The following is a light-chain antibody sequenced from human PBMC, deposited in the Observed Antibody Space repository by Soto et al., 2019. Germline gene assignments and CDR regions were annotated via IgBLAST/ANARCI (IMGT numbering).Light chain of an antibody. Sequence: DIVMTQSPATLSVSPGERATLSCRASQSVSSNLAWYQQKPGQAPRLLIYRASTRATSIPARFSGSGSGTEFTLTISGLQSEDFAAYYCQQYNNWPWTFGQGTKVDIK. J-gene: IGKJ1*01. CDR1: QSVSSN. CDR2: RAS. V-gene: IGKV3-15*01. CDR3: QQYNNWPWT.